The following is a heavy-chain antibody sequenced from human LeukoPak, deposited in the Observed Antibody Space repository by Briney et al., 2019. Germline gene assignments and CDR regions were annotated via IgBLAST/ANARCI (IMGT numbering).Heavy chain of an antibody. Sequence: QTGVSLRLSCAASGFTFSGQGMSWVRQAPGKGLEWVSAITGSGSITYYSDSVKGRFTISRDNSKNTVYLQLNSLRVEDTAVYYCAKMQGYFDYWGQGTLVTVSS. CDR3: AKMQGYFDY. CDR2: ITGSGSIT. J-gene: IGHJ4*02. CDR1: GFTFSGQG. V-gene: IGHV3-23*01.